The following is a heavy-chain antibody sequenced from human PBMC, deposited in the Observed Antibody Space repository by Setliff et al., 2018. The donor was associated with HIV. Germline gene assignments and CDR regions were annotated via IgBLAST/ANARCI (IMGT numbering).Heavy chain of an antibody. Sequence: RASVKVSCKASGYTFTGNYIHWVRQAPGQGLEWMGWINPNSGGTNYEQKFQGRVTMTRDMSISTAYMELSRLRSDDTALYYCARTLYSSFSSFDYWGQGTLVTVSS. J-gene: IGHJ4*02. CDR2: INPNSGGT. D-gene: IGHD6-19*01. CDR3: ARTLYSSFSSFDY. V-gene: IGHV1-2*02. CDR1: GYTFTGNY.